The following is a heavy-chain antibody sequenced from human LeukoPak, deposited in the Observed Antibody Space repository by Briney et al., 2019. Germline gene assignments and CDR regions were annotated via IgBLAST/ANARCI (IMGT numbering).Heavy chain of an antibody. J-gene: IGHJ4*02. CDR1: GGSISTTYYY. V-gene: IGHV4-39*01. Sequence: PSETLSLTCTVSGGSISTTYYYWGWIRQPPGKGLEWIGAIYYTGSTSYNPSLKSRVAISVDTSKNQFSLNVSSVTVADTAVYYCASRTARGVYFDYWGLGTLVTVSS. D-gene: IGHD3-10*01. CDR2: IYYTGST. CDR3: ASRTARGVYFDY.